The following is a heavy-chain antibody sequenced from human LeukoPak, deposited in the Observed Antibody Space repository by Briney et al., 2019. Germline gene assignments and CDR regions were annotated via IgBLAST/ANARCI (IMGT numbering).Heavy chain of an antibody. J-gene: IGHJ4*02. CDR1: GFTFSSYA. CDR3: ARVSSSSWYYFDY. CDR2: IKQDGSEK. D-gene: IGHD6-13*01. Sequence: GGSLRLSCAASGFTFSSYAMSWVRQAPGKGLEWVANIKQDGSEKYYVDSVKGRFTISRDNAKNSLYLQMNSLRAEDTAVYYCARVSSSSWYYFDYWGQGTLVTVSS. V-gene: IGHV3-7*01.